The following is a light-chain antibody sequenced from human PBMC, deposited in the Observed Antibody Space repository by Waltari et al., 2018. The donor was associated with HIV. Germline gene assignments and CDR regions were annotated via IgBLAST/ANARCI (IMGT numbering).Light chain of an antibody. CDR3: QSTDRSGSYII. Sequence: SYELTQPPSLSVSPGQTARITCAGDALSMQYGYWYQQKPGQAPVLVIYKDIERSSGITERFSGSSSGTTVTLTISGAQAEDEAAYFCQSTDRSGSYIIFGGGTKLTVL. J-gene: IGLJ2*01. CDR2: KDI. V-gene: IGLV3-25*03. CDR1: ALSMQY.